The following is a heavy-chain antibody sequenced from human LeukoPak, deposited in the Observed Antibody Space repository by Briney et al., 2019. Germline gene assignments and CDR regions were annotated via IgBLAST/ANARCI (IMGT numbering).Heavy chain of an antibody. CDR1: GYTLTELS. Sequence: ASVKVSCNVSGYTLTELSMHWVRQPHGKGLEWMGGFDPEDGETIYAQKFQGRVTMTEDTSTYTAYMELSGLRSEDTAVYCCATTSSYSSGYYDYWGQGTLVTVSS. J-gene: IGHJ4*02. CDR2: FDPEDGET. D-gene: IGHD3-22*01. V-gene: IGHV1-24*01. CDR3: ATTSSYSSGYYDY.